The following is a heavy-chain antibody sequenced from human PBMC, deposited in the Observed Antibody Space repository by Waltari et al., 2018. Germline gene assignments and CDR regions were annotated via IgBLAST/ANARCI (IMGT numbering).Heavy chain of an antibody. CDR1: GFSLSTSGVG. J-gene: IGHJ1*01. D-gene: IGHD4-17*01. Sequence: QITLKESGPTLVKPTQTLPLTCTFSGFSLSTSGVGVGWIRQPPGKALEWLALIYWNDDKRYTPSLKSRLTITKDTSKNQVVLTMTNMDPVDTATYYCAHRRSYGDFAEYFQHWGQGTLVTVSS. CDR3: AHRRSYGDFAEYFQH. V-gene: IGHV2-5*01. CDR2: IYWNDDK.